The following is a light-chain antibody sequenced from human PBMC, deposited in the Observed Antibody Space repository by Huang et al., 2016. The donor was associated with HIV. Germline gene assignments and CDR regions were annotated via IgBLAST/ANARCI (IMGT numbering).Light chain of an antibody. J-gene: IGKJ1*01. CDR2: EAS. V-gene: IGKV1-5*03. CDR1: QSIGTW. CDR3: QHYKSFPWT. Sequence: DIQMTQSSATLSASVGDRVIITCRASQSIGTWLAWYQQKPGKAPNLRIYEASTVERGVPSRFSGGGSGTEFTLTINSLQPDDFATYYCQHYKSFPWTFGQGTKVEV.